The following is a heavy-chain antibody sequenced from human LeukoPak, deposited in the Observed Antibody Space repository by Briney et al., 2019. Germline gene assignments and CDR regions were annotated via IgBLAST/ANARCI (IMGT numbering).Heavy chain of an antibody. D-gene: IGHD3-10*01. CDR2: ISSSSSYI. Sequence: AGGSLRLSCAAPGFTFSSYSMNSVRQSPGKGLEWVSSISSSSSYIYQADSVEGRFTMSRDNAKNSLYLQMNSLRAEDTAVYYCARAIHRGPLGADNAAFDYWGQGTLVTVSS. J-gene: IGHJ4*02. CDR3: ARAIHRGPLGADNAAFDY. CDR1: GFTFSSYS. V-gene: IGHV3-21*01.